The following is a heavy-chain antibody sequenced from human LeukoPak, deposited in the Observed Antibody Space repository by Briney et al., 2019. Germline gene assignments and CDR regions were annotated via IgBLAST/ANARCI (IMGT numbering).Heavy chain of an antibody. CDR3: ARSSGYSSGWYRDY. V-gene: IGHV1-18*01. J-gene: IGHJ4*02. Sequence: ASVKVSCKASGYTFTSYDINWVRQATGQGLEWMGWISAYNGNTNYAQKLQGRVTMTTDTSTSTAYMELRSLRSDDTAVYYCARSSGYSSGWYRDYWGQGTLVTVSS. CDR2: ISAYNGNT. D-gene: IGHD6-19*01. CDR1: GYTFTSYD.